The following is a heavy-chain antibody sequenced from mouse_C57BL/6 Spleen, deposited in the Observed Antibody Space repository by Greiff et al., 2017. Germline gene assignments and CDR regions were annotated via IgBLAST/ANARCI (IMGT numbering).Heavy chain of an antibody. J-gene: IGHJ1*03. CDR1: GFTFSDYY. CDR2: ISNGGGST. CDR3: ASITTVVEGYFDV. V-gene: IGHV5-12*01. D-gene: IGHD1-1*01. Sequence: EVKLMESGGGLVQPGGSLKLSCAASGFTFSDYYMYWVRQTPEKRLEWVAYISNGGGSTYYPDTVKGRFTISRDNAKNTLYLQMSRLKSEDTAMYYCASITTVVEGYFDVWGTGTTVTVSS.